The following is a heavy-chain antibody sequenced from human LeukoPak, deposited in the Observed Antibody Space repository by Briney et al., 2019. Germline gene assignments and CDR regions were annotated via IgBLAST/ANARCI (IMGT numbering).Heavy chain of an antibody. CDR2: ISSSGGSI. CDR3: ARDRYRSGCMDV. J-gene: IGHJ6*02. V-gene: IGHV3-48*03. D-gene: IGHD6-19*01. Sequence: GGSLRLSCAASGFTFSSYEMNWVRQAPGKGLEWVSYISSSGGSIYYADSVKGRFTISRDNSKNTLYLQMNTLRAEDTAIYYCARDRYRSGCMDVWGQGTTVTVS. CDR1: GFTFSSYE.